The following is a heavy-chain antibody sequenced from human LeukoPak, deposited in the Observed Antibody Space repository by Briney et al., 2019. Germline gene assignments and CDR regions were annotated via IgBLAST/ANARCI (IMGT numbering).Heavy chain of an antibody. D-gene: IGHD4-17*01. Sequence: ASVTVSCKASGYTFTAFYMHWVRQAPGQGLEWMGWINPNSGGTNYAQKFQGWVTMTRDTSISTAYMELSRLRSDDTAVYYCARAHYGDYGGYYFDYWGQGTLVTVSS. CDR3: ARAHYGDYGGYYFDY. CDR2: INPNSGGT. CDR1: GYTFTAFY. V-gene: IGHV1-2*04. J-gene: IGHJ4*02.